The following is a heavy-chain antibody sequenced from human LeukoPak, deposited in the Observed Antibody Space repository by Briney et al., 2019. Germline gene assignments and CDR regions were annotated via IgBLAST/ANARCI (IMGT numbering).Heavy chain of an antibody. V-gene: IGHV4-59*08. CDR1: GGSISSYY. J-gene: IGHJ2*01. D-gene: IGHD6-25*01. Sequence: SETLSLTCTVSGGSISSYYWSWIWQPPGKGLEWIGYIYYSGSTNYNPSLKSRVTISVDTSKNQFSLKLSSVTAADTAVYYCARQGGGFWYFDLWGRGTLVTVSS. CDR3: ARQGGGFWYFDL. CDR2: IYYSGST.